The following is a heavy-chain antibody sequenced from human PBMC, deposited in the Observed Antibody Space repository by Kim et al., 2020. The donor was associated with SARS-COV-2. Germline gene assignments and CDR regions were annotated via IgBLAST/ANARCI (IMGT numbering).Heavy chain of an antibody. CDR3: ARSESRGYVAAY. D-gene: IGHD5-18*01. CDR2: IKQDGSEG. J-gene: IGHJ4*02. CDR1: GFTFSNYC. V-gene: IGHV3-7*01. Sequence: GGSLRLSCAASGFTFSNYCMTWVRQAPGKGLEWVANIKQDGSEGYYVDSVKGRFTISRDNAKKSLYLQMTSLRAEDTAVYYCARSESRGYVAAYWGQGTLVTVSS.